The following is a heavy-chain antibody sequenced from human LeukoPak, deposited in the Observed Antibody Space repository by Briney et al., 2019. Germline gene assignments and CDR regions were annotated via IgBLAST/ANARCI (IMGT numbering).Heavy chain of an antibody. CDR1: GYTFTSYY. J-gene: IGHJ4*02. CDR3: AREPDSGGSARVVSGVNADY. Sequence: ASVKVSCKASGYTFTSYYMHWVRQAPGQGLEWMGIINPSGGSTSYAQKFQGKVTMTRDTSTSTVYMEPSSLRSEDTAVYYCAREPDSGGSARVVSGVNADYWGQGTLVTVSS. V-gene: IGHV1-46*01. D-gene: IGHD3-22*01. CDR2: INPSGGST.